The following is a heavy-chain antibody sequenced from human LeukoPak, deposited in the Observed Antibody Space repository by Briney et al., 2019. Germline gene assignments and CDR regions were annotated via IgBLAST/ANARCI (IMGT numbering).Heavy chain of an antibody. CDR1: GFNFSSYA. CDR2: ISSGGST. Sequence: GGSLRLSCPASGFNFSSYAMSWVRQSPGRGLEWVSAISSGGSTYYADSVKGRFTISRDNSKNTLYLQINSLRAEDTAVYYCAKAYGDFVYSDAFDIWGQGTMVTVSS. J-gene: IGHJ3*02. D-gene: IGHD4-17*01. V-gene: IGHV3-23*01. CDR3: AKAYGDFVYSDAFDI.